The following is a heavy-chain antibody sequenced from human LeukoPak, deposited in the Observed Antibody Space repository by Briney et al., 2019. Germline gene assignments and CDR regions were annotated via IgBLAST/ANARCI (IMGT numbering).Heavy chain of an antibody. CDR1: GFTFSSYG. Sequence: ESGGSLRLSCAASGFTFSSYGTHWGRQAPGKGLEWVAVIWYDGSNKYYADSVKGRFTISRDNSKNTLYLQMNSLRAEDTAVYYCAKLYSGGAWFDPWGQGTLVTVSS. CDR2: IWYDGSNK. V-gene: IGHV3-33*06. J-gene: IGHJ5*02. D-gene: IGHD1-26*01. CDR3: AKLYSGGAWFDP.